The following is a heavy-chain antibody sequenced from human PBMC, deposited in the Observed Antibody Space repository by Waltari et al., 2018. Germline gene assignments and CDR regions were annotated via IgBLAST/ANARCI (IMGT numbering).Heavy chain of an antibody. CDR2: IKEVGGP. V-gene: IGHV3-23*01. J-gene: IGHJ4*02. D-gene: IGHD2-8*01. CDR1: GFTFSNSA. CDR3: AKDYNGREVSPVLFDY. Sequence: EVLLLESGGHLVQPGGSLRLSCAASGFTFSNSAMSWVRPAPGEGLEWVAAIKEVGGPYYADSVKGRFTISRDDSKNTLSLQMNSLRAEDTAMYYCAKDYNGREVSPVLFDYWGRGTLVTVSS.